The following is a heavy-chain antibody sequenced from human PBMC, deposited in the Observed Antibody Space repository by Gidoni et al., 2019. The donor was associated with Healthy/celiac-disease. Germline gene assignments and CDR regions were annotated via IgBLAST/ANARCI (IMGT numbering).Heavy chain of an antibody. CDR2: IFSNDEK. J-gene: IGHJ4*02. CDR3: ARIKVGAAQLIDY. V-gene: IGHV2-26*01. CDR1: GFSLSNARMG. D-gene: IGHD1-26*01. Sequence: QVTLKESGPVLVKPTETLTLTCPVSGFSLSNARMGVSWIRQPPGKALEWLAHIFSNDEKSYSTSLKSRLTISKDTSKSQVVLTMTNMDPVDTATYYCARIKVGAAQLIDYWGQGTLVTVSS.